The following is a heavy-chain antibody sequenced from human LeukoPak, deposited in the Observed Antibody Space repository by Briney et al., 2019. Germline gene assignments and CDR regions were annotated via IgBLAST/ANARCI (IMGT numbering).Heavy chain of an antibody. CDR2: ISSSDSTI. CDR3: ARVRTRSGGYYYGMDV. CDR1: GFTFSSYE. Sequence: GGSLRLSCAASGFTFSSYEMNWVRQAPGKGLEWVSYISSSDSTIYYADSVKGRFTISRDNAKNSLYLQMNSLRAEDTAVYYCARVRTRSGGYYYGMDVWGQGTTVTVSS. J-gene: IGHJ6*02. V-gene: IGHV3-48*03. D-gene: IGHD3-10*01.